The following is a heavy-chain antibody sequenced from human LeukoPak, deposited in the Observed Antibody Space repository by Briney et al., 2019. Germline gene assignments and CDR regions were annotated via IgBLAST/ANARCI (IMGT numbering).Heavy chain of an antibody. CDR3: ARDIPTTVVRFSFAY. J-gene: IGHJ4*02. CDR2: INAGNGNT. D-gene: IGHD4-23*01. Sequence: ASVKVSCKASGYTFTSYAMHWVRQAPGQRLEWMGWINAGNGNTKYSQKFQGRVTITRDTSASTAYMELSSLRSEDTAVNYCARDIPTTVVRFSFAYWGQGTLVTVSS. CDR1: GYTFTSYA. V-gene: IGHV1-3*01.